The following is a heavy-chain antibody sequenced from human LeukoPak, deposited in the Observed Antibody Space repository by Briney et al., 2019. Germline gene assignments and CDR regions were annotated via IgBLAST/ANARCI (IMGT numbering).Heavy chain of an antibody. CDR3: ARDRSGWYGQEY. J-gene: IGHJ4*02. Sequence: SETLSLTCNVSGGSISSYYWSWIRQPAGRGLEWIGRMYSSGSTYYSPSLKSRVTISLDKSKNQFSLNLSSVTAADTAVYYCARDRSGWYGQEYWGQGTLVTVSS. D-gene: IGHD6-19*01. CDR1: GGSISSYY. CDR2: MYSSGST. V-gene: IGHV4-4*07.